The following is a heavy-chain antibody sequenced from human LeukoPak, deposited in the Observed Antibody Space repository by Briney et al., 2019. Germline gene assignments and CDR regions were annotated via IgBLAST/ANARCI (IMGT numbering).Heavy chain of an antibody. CDR2: IKSRTNSGTT. CDR1: GFTFSYAG. CDR3: TRQGTYDSSTYYYFSDYFHH. V-gene: IGHV3-15*01. J-gene: IGHJ1*01. Sequence: GGSLRLSCAASGFTFSYAGMSWVRQAPGKGLEWVGSIKSRTNSGTTDYAATVKGRFAITSYESKTTLYLQMNSLKTEDTAVYYCTRQGTYDSSTYYYFSDYFHHWGQGALVTAAS. D-gene: IGHD3-22*01.